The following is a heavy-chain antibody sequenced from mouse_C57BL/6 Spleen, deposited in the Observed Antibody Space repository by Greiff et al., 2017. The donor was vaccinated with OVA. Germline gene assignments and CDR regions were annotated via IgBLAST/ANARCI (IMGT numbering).Heavy chain of an antibody. J-gene: IGHJ4*01. CDR2: IHPNSGST. CDR3: ARITTVVATGAMDY. Sequence: VQLQQSGAELVKPGASVKLSCKASGYTFTSYWMHWVKQRPGQGLEWIGMIHPNSGSTNYNEKFKSKATLTVDKSSSTAYMQLSSLTSEDSAVYYCARITTVVATGAMDYWGQGTSVTVSS. D-gene: IGHD1-1*01. V-gene: IGHV1-64*01. CDR1: GYTFTSYW.